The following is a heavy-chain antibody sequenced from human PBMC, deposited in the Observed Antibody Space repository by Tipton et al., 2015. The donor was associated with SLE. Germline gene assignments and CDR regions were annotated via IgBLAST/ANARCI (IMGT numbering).Heavy chain of an antibody. V-gene: IGHV3-23*03. CDR1: GFIFSSYA. D-gene: IGHD4-17*01. CDR3: ARRAVTNDWDFDL. Sequence: SLRLSCAASGFIFSSYALGWVRQAPGKGLEWVSVIYTGGDTYYADSVKGRLTISRDNSKNTVYLQMNSLRPEDTAVYYCARRAVTNDWDFDLWVRGTLVTVSS. J-gene: IGHJ2*01. CDR2: IYTGGDT.